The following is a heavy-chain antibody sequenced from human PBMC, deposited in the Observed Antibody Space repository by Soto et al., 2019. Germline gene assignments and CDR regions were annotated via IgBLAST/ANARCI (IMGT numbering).Heavy chain of an antibody. Sequence: SQTLSLTCAISGDSVSSNSAAWSWIRQSPSRGLEWLGRTYYRSKWYNDYAVSVKSRITINPDTSKNQFSLQLNSVTPEDTAVYYCATGAKDAFDIWGQGTMVTVSS. CDR3: ATGAKDAFDI. D-gene: IGHD4-17*01. J-gene: IGHJ3*02. CDR2: TYYRSKWYN. V-gene: IGHV6-1*01. CDR1: GDSVSSNSAA.